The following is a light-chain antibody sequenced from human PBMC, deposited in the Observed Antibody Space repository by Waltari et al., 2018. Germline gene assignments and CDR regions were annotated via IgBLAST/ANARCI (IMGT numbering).Light chain of an antibody. J-gene: IGKJ2*01. V-gene: IGKV1-33*01. CDR2: DAS. CDR3: QQYDSLPYT. Sequence: DIQMTQSPSSLSASVGDRVPITCQASQDISNYLNWYQQKPGKAPKLLIYDASNLETGVPSRFSGSGSGTNFTFTISSLQPEDIATYYCQQYDSLPYTFGQGTKLEIK. CDR1: QDISNY.